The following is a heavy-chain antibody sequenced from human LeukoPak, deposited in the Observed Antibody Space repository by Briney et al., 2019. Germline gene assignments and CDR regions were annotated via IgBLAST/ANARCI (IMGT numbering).Heavy chain of an antibody. CDR1: GFTFDDYA. V-gene: IGHV3-9*03. CDR2: ITWNSGSI. CDR3: AKGTVSSGYYWVFEY. D-gene: IGHD3-22*01. Sequence: GMSLRLSCAASGFTFDDYAMHWVRQAPGKGLEWVSSITWNSGSIDYADSVKGRFTISRDNAKNSLYLQMNSLRAEDMALYYCAKGTVSSGYYWVFEYWGQGTLVTVSS. J-gene: IGHJ4*02.